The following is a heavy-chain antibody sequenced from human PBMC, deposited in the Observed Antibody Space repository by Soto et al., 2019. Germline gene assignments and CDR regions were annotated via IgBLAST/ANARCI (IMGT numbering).Heavy chain of an antibody. J-gene: IGHJ5*02. Sequence: SEALSVTCGVYGLSVSVDYWSWIRQPPGKGLEWIGEINHSGSTYYNPSLKSRVTISVDTSKNQFSLKLSSVTAADTAVYYCARDRVREDWFDPWGQGTLVTVSS. CDR1: GLSVSVDY. D-gene: IGHD1-1*01. CDR2: INHSGST. V-gene: IGHV4-34*09. CDR3: ARDRVREDWFDP.